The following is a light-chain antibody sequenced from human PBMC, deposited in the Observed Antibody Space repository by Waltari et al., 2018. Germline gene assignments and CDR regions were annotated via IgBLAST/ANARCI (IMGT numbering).Light chain of an antibody. Sequence: EIVMTQSPATLSVSPGARVTLSCRASQTLTSNLAWYQQKPGPAPRLLIHGASTRATGIPARFSGSGSGTQFTLTISSLQSEDFVVYYCQQYNNRPYTFGQGTKLEIK. J-gene: IGKJ2*01. V-gene: IGKV3-15*01. CDR1: QTLTSN. CDR3: QQYNNRPYT. CDR2: GAS.